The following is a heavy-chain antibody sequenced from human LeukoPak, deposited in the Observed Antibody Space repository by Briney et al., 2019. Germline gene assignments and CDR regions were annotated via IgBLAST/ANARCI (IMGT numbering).Heavy chain of an antibody. Sequence: SSETLSLTCTVSGGSISSYYWSWIRQTPGKGLEWIGSTSHSDSPYYNPSLESRVTISLDTSRNLFSLKLTSVTAADTAVYFCARDFGETSLPNWFDPWGQGTLVIVSS. J-gene: IGHJ5*02. CDR1: GGSISSYY. CDR3: ARDFGETSLPNWFDP. V-gene: IGHV4-59*04. D-gene: IGHD3-16*01. CDR2: TSHSDSP.